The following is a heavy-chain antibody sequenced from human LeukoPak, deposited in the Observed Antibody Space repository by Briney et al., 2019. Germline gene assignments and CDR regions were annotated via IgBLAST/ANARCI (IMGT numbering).Heavy chain of an antibody. CDR2: INPNSGGI. CDR3: ARLVVPASQRGWFDP. CDR1: GYTFTGYY. Sequence: ASVKVSCKASGYTFTGYYMHWVRQAPGQELEWMGRINPNSGGINYAQKFQGRVTMTRDTSISTAYMELSRLRSDDTAVYYCARLVVPASQRGWFDPWGQGTLVTVSS. J-gene: IGHJ5*02. V-gene: IGHV1-2*06. D-gene: IGHD2-2*01.